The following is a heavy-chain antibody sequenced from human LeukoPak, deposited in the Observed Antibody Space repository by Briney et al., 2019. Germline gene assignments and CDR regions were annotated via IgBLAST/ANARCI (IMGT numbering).Heavy chain of an antibody. J-gene: IGHJ6*03. Sequence: GASVKVSCKASGYTFTGYYMHWVRQAPGQGLEWMGWINPNSGGTNYAQKFQGRVTMTRDTSISTAYMELSRLRSDDTAVYYCAREYSSSSSGYYYYYMDVWGKGTTVTVSS. D-gene: IGHD6-6*01. CDR1: GYTFTGYY. V-gene: IGHV1-2*02. CDR3: AREYSSSSSGYYYYYMDV. CDR2: INPNSGGT.